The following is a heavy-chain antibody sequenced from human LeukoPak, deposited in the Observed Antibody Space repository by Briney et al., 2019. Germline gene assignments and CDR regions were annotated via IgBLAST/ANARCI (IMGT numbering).Heavy chain of an antibody. D-gene: IGHD6-19*01. CDR2: VYNSGST. Sequence: SETLSLTCTVSGGYISTYYWSWIRQSPGKGLEWIGCVYNSGSTSYNPSLKSRVTISVDTSKNQFSRKLSSVTAADTAVYYCAKSSGWSIIRLDPWGQGTLVIVSS. CDR1: GGYISTYY. CDR3: AKSSGWSIIRLDP. J-gene: IGHJ5*02. V-gene: IGHV4-59*03.